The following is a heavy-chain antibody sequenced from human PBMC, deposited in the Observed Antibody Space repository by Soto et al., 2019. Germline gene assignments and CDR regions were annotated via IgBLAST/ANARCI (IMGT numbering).Heavy chain of an antibody. CDR3: ARSGSPHALAS. D-gene: IGHD2-15*01. CDR1: GSSFNHYW. Sequence: PRESLKISCTGSGSSFNHYWIVWVRQMPGKGLEWMGVIYPSDSDTKYSPSFQGQVTISADKSISTAYLQWRSLKASDTAMYYCARSGSPHALASWGQGTLVTVSS. J-gene: IGHJ4*02. CDR2: IYPSDSDT. V-gene: IGHV5-51*01.